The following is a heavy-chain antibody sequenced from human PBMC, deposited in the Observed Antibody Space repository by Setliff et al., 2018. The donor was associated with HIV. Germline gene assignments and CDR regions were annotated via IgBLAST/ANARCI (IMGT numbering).Heavy chain of an antibody. CDR1: GVSLSRSTYY. V-gene: IGHV4-39*01. J-gene: IGHJ6*04. Sequence: SETLSLTCTVSGVSLSRSTYYWGWIRQPPGKGLEWIGTMYSSGTTYYNPSLKSRVTISVDTAKNHFSLRLTSVTAADTARYYCARTYYEHVWGNSNWFDPWVKGTTVTVSS. CDR2: MYSSGTT. D-gene: IGHD3-16*01. CDR3: ARTYYEHVWGNSNWFDP.